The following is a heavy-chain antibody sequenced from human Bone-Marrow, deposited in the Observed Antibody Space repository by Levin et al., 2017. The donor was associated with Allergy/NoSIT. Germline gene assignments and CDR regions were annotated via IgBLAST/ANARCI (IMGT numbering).Heavy chain of an antibody. D-gene: IGHD2-15*01. CDR3: ARVREHCSRGSCYLDA. CDR2: RHHSGTT. CDR1: GDSISTTDW. Sequence: SQTLSLTCAVSGDSISTTDWWSWVRQSPGTGLEWIGERHHSGTTNYNPSLKSRVTISIDRSKNQASLELRSVTAADMAVYYCARVREHCSRGSCYLDAWGQGIPVTVSS. J-gene: IGHJ5*02. V-gene: IGHV4-4*02.